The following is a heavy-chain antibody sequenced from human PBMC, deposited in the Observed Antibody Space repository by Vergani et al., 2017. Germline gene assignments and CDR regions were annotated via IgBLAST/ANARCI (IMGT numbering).Heavy chain of an antibody. D-gene: IGHD2-2*02. CDR3: ARDLYCSSTSCYRDYYYYYMDV. CDR1: GGSISSGGYY. CDR2: IYYSGST. V-gene: IGHV4-31*03. J-gene: IGHJ6*03. Sequence: QVQLQESGPGLVKPSQTLSLTCTVSGGSISSGGYYWSWIRQHPGKGLEWIGYIYYSGSTYYNPSLKSRVTISVDTSKNQFSLKLSSVTAADTAVYYCARDLYCSSTSCYRDYYYYYMDVWGKGTTVTVSS.